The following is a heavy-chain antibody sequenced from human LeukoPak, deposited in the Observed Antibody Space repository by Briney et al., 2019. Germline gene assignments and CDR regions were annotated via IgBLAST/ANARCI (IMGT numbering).Heavy chain of an antibody. Sequence: GGSLRLSCAASGFTFSSYSMNWFRQAPGKGLEGAPSISSSSSYIYYADSVKGRFTISRDNAKNSLYLQMDSLRAEDTAVYYCARDYYGSGSYSPFDYWGQGTLVTVST. CDR3: ARDYYGSGSYSPFDY. J-gene: IGHJ4*02. D-gene: IGHD3-10*01. V-gene: IGHV3-21*01. CDR1: GFTFSSYS. CDR2: ISSSSSYI.